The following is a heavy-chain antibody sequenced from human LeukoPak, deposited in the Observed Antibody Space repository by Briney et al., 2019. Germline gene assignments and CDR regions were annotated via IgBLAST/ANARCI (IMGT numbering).Heavy chain of an antibody. J-gene: IGHJ4*02. CDR1: GGSISSGSYY. Sequence: PSETLSLTCTVSGGSISSGSYYWGWIRQPPGKGLEWIGSIYYSGSTYYNPSLKSRVTISVDTSKNQFSLKLSSVTAADTAVYYCARLNRRLVYSGSYGGDYWGQGTLVTVSS. D-gene: IGHD1-26*01. CDR3: ARLNRRLVYSGSYGGDY. CDR2: IYYSGST. V-gene: IGHV4-39*01.